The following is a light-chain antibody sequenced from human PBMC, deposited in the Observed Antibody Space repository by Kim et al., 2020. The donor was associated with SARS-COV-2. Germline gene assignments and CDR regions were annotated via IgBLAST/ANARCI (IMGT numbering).Light chain of an antibody. CDR2: DVN. CDR1: RTDVGGYNS. V-gene: IGLV2-8*01. J-gene: IGLJ1*01. Sequence: GQSGTISCTGTRTDVGGYNSVSWYQQHPGKAPKLMISDVNKRPSGVPDRFSGSKSGNTASLTVSGLQPEDEADYYCSSYAGSNIYVFGTGTKVTVL. CDR3: SSYAGSNIYV.